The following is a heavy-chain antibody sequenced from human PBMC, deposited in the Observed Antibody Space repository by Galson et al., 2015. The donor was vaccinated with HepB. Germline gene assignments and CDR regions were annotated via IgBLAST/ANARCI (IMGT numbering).Heavy chain of an antibody. V-gene: IGHV1-18*04. Sequence: SVKVSCKASGYTFTSYGISWVRQAPGQGLEWMGWISAYNGNTNYAQKLQGRVTMTTDTSTSTAYMELRSLRSDDTAVYYCARDSAPMVVVGRRNPYDYWGQGTLVTVSS. CDR1: GYTFTSYG. D-gene: IGHD2-2*01. CDR3: ARDSAPMVVVGRRNPYDY. CDR2: ISAYNGNT. J-gene: IGHJ4*02.